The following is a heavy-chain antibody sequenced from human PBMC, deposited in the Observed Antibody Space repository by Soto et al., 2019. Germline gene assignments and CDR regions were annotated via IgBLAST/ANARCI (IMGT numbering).Heavy chain of an antibody. V-gene: IGHV3-30-3*01. Sequence: GGSLRLSCAASGFTFSSYAMHWVRQAPGKGLEWVAVISYDGSNKYYADSVKGRFTISRDNSKNTLYLQMNSLRAEDTAVYYCARDFPWGAAMLPTDYYYGMDVWGQGTTVTVSS. CDR3: ARDFPWGAAMLPTDYYYGMDV. CDR2: ISYDGSNK. D-gene: IGHD5-18*01. CDR1: GFTFSSYA. J-gene: IGHJ6*02.